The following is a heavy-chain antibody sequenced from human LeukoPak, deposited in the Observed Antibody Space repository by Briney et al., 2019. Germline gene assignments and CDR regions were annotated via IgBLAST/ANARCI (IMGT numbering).Heavy chain of an antibody. Sequence: PSGTLSLTCTVSGGSISSYYWSWIRHPPGKGLEWIACISYSGSTKYNPSLKSRVTISVATAKNQLPLKLSSVTAADTAVYYWAREPGFDSSGYLNWFDPWGQGTVVTVSS. V-gene: IGHV4-59*01. D-gene: IGHD3-22*01. J-gene: IGHJ5*02. CDR3: AREPGFDSSGYLNWFDP. CDR2: ISYSGST. CDR1: GGSISSYY.